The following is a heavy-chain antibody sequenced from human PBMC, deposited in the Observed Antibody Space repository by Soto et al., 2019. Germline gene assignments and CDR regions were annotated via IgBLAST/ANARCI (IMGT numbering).Heavy chain of an antibody. Sequence: SETLSLTCTVSGGSISSSSYYWGWIRQPPGKGLEWIGSIYYSGSTYYNPSLKSRVTISVDTSKNQLSLKLSSVTAADTAVYYCARHRSAYYYDSSGYYSARYNWFDPWGQGTLVTVSS. V-gene: IGHV4-39*01. CDR1: GGSISSSSYY. CDR2: IYYSGST. J-gene: IGHJ5*02. D-gene: IGHD3-22*01. CDR3: ARHRSAYYYDSSGYYSARYNWFDP.